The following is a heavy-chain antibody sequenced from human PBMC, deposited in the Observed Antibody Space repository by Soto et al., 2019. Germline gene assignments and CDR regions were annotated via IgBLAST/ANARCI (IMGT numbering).Heavy chain of an antibody. V-gene: IGHV3-74*01. D-gene: IGHD2-21*02. J-gene: IGHJ4*02. CDR3: ATLGLQQAF. CDR1: GFTFNTW. Sequence: GGSLRLSCAASGFTFNTWMHWVRQAPGEGLVWVSSIDSDGSITSYADSVKGRFTISRDNAKNTLYLQMNSLRAEDTAVYYCATLGLQQAFWGQGTLVTVSS. CDR2: IDSDGSIT.